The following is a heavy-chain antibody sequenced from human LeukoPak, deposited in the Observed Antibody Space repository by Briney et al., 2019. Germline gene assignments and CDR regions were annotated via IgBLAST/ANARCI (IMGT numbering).Heavy chain of an antibody. CDR2: IHSSSSYT. V-gene: IGHV3-11*06. CDR1: GFTFSGHY. CDR3: ARLTEDAYIWGNYRYIDF. Sequence: AGSLRLSCAASGFTFSGHYMIWLRQAPGQGLEWVSYIHSSSSYTRYADSVKGRFIISRDNAKNSLDMQMNSLRVEDTAVFYCARLTEDAYIWGNYRYIDFWGQGTLVTVSS. D-gene: IGHD3-16*02. J-gene: IGHJ4*02.